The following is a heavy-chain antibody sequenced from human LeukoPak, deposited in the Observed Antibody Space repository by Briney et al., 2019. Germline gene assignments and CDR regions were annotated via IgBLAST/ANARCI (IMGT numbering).Heavy chain of an antibody. V-gene: IGHV4-61*02. CDR1: GVSISSGSYD. CDR3: ARDFGYCSGGSCVLV. D-gene: IGHD2-15*01. CDR2: IYTSGCT. Sequence: PSETLSLTCTVSGVSISSGSYDWRWIRQPAGKGLEWIGRIYTSGCTNYNPSLKSRVTISVDTSKNQVSLKLRSVTAADTAVYYCARDFGYCSGGSCVLVWGQGTLVSVSS. J-gene: IGHJ4*02.